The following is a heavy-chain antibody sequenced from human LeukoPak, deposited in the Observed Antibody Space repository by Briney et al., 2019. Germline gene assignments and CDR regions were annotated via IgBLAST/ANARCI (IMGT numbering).Heavy chain of an antibody. D-gene: IGHD3-10*01. CDR2: ISSSSSYI. J-gene: IGHJ3*02. CDR3: ARVVWFGELPRAFDI. CDR1: GFTFSSYS. Sequence: GGSLRLSCAASGFTFSSYSMNWVRQAPGKGLEWVSFISSSSSYIYYADSVKGRFTISRDNAKNSLCLQMNSLRAEDTAVYYCARVVWFGELPRAFDIWGQGTMVTVSS. V-gene: IGHV3-21*01.